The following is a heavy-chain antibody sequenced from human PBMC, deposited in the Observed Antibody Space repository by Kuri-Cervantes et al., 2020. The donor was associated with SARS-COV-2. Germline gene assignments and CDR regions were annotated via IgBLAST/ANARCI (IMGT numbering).Heavy chain of an antibody. CDR1: GFTFSYYY. CDR3: ARHPYYDFWSGYTEYNWFDP. CDR2: ISSSSSYT. J-gene: IGHJ5*02. D-gene: IGHD3-3*01. Sequence: GESLKISCAASGFTFSYYYMSWIRQAPGKGLEWVSYISSSSSYTNYADSVQGRFTISRDNAKNSLYLQMNSLRAEDTAVYYCARHPYYDFWSGYTEYNWFDPWGQGTLVTVSS. V-gene: IGHV3-11*03.